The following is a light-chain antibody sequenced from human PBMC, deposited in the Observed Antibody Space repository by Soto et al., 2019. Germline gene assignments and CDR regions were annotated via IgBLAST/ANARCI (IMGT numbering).Light chain of an antibody. CDR2: GPS. CDR3: QKYTRVPFT. Sequence: DIQMTQSPSSLSASVGDRVTITCRATQDVGNYLAWYQQRPGKVPKLLIYGPSTLQSGVPSRFSGSGSGTEVTLTISSLQPEDVATYYCQKYTRVPFTFGPGTKVDIK. CDR1: QDVGNY. V-gene: IGKV1-27*01. J-gene: IGKJ3*01.